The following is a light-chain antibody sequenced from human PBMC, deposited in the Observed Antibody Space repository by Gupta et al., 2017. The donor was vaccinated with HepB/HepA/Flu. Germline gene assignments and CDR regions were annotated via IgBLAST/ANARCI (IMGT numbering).Light chain of an antibody. J-gene: IGKJ1*01. Sequence: DSQMASSPSSLSAHVGDRVSITCRADHIIDTSLSWYHQQPGKAPNVLISAASIWQSRVPSRFSGSGSGTDFTLKITGLEPEDDGTYYCQQAYPVPWTFGQGT. CDR3: QQAYPVPWT. V-gene: IGKV1-39*01. CDR1: HIIDTS. CDR2: AAS.